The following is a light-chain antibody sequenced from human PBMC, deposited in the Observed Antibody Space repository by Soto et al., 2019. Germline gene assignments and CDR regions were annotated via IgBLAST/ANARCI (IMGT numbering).Light chain of an antibody. Sequence: QSALTQPPSASGSPGQSVTISCTGTSGDVGGYNYVSWYQQHPGRAPKLLIYEVSKRPSGVPDRFSGSKSGNTASLTVSGLQAEDEADYYCTSYTGSIYVLFGGGTKLTVL. V-gene: IGLV2-8*01. CDR2: EVS. CDR3: TSYTGSIYVL. CDR1: SGDVGGYNY. J-gene: IGLJ2*01.